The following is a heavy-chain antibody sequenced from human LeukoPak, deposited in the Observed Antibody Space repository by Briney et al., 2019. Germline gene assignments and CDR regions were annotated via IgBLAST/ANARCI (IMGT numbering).Heavy chain of an antibody. Sequence: ASVKVSCKASGYTFTGYYMHWVRQAPGQGLEWMGWISPNSGGTNYAQKFQGRVAMTRDTSISTAYMELSRLRSDDTAVYYCARDPDDYGDDGWFDPWGQGTLVTVSS. CDR1: GYTFTGYY. D-gene: IGHD4-17*01. CDR3: ARDPDDYGDDGWFDP. CDR2: ISPNSGGT. J-gene: IGHJ5*02. V-gene: IGHV1-2*02.